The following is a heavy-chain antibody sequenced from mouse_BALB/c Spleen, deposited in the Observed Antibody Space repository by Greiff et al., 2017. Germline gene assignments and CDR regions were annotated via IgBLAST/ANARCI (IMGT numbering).Heavy chain of an antibody. J-gene: IGHJ2*01. CDR2: ISSGGSYT. CDR1: GFTFSSYG. CDR3: ARLIYDGYYVNY. D-gene: IGHD2-3*01. V-gene: IGHV5-6*01. Sequence: EVQRVESGGDLVKPGGSLKLSCAASGFTFSSYGMSWVRQTPDKRLEWVATISSGGSYTYYPDSVKGRFTISRDNAKNTLYLQMSSLKSEDTAMYYCARLIYDGYYVNYWGQGTTLTVSS.